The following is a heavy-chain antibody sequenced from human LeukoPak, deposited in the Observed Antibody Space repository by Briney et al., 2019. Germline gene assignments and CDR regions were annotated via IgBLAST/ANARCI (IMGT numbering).Heavy chain of an antibody. CDR3: ARGDFYYYMDV. CDR1: GFIFNDHG. V-gene: IGHV3-20*04. Sequence: PGGSLRLSCAASGFIFNDHGMSWVRQGPGKGLEWVFGINWNGGNTNYADSVKGRFTISRDNAKNSLYLQMNSLRAEDTALYYCARGDFYYYMDVWGKGTTVTVSS. J-gene: IGHJ6*03. CDR2: INWNGGNT.